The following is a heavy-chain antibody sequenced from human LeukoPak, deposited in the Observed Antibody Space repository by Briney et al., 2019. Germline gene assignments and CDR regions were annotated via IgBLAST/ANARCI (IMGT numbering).Heavy chain of an antibody. Sequence: AGSLTLSCAASGFTVSSNEMSWVRQAPGKGLEWISSISGGSTNYADSRKGRFTISRDNSKNTLHLQMNSLRAEDTAFHITMIVVVYDAFDIWGQGTMVTVSS. D-gene: IGHD3-22*01. CDR1: GFTVSSNE. J-gene: IGHJ3*02. CDR2: ISGGST. CDR3: MIVVVYDAFDI. V-gene: IGHV3-38-3*01.